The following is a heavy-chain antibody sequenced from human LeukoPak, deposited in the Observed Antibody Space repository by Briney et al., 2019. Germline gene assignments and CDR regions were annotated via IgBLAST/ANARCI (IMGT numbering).Heavy chain of an antibody. D-gene: IGHD3-22*01. CDR1: GFTFSSYG. CDR2: ISYDGSNK. J-gene: IGHJ6*02. Sequence: GGALRLSCAASGFTFSSYGMHWVRQAPGKGPEWVAVISYDGSNKYYADSVKGRFTISRDNSRHTLYLQMNSLRAEDTAVYYCAKYQGDSSGPIDYYYYYGMDGWGQGTTVTVSS. CDR3: AKYQGDSSGPIDYYYYYGMDG. V-gene: IGHV3-30*18.